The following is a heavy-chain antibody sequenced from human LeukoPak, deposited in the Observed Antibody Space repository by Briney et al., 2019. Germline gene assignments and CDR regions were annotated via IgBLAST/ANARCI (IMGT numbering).Heavy chain of an antibody. CDR1: GGSLSNYY. D-gene: IGHD3-10*01. V-gene: IGHV4-4*07. Sequence: SETLSLTCTVSGGSLSNYYWSWLRQPAGKGLEWIGRIYSSGITNYNPSLKSRLTMSIDTSKSQFFLNLSSLTAADTAVYYCARGITGRGRFDPWGQGTLVTVSS. CDR2: IYSSGIT. CDR3: ARGITGRGRFDP. J-gene: IGHJ5*02.